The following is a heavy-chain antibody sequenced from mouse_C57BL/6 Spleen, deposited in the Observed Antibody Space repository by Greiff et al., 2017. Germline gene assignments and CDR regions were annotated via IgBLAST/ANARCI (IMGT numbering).Heavy chain of an antibody. V-gene: IGHV1-15*01. CDR3: TTLGTAYYFDY. CDR2: IDPETGGT. D-gene: IGHD2-14*01. CDR1: GYTFTDYE. Sequence: QVQLQQSGAELVRPGASVTLSCKASGYTFTDYEMHWVKQTPVNGLEWIGAIDPETGGTAYNQKFKGKAILTADTSSRTAYMELHSLTSEDSTVYYCTTLGTAYYFDYWGQGTTLTVSS. J-gene: IGHJ2*01.